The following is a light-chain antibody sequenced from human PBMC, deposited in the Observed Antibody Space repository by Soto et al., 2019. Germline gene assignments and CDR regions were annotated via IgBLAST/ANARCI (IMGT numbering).Light chain of an antibody. Sequence: QSALTQPASVSGSPGQSITISCTGTSSDVGGYNYVSWYQHHPGKAPKLIIYDVSNRPSGVSIRLSGSKSGNTASLAISGLQAEDEADYFCSSFTITNTLRMFGGGTKLTVL. CDR1: SSDVGGYNY. V-gene: IGLV2-14*03. CDR3: SSFTITNTLRM. CDR2: DVS. J-gene: IGLJ3*02.